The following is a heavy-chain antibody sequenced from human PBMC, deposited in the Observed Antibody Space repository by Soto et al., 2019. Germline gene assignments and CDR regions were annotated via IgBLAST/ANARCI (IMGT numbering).Heavy chain of an antibody. CDR3: AKGICEQVTWFDP. CDR2: ISDSGGTT. V-gene: IGHV3-23*01. CDR1: GFTFSSYA. Sequence: GGSLRLSCAASGFTFSSYAMNWVRQAPGKGLEWVSGISDSGGTTYYADSVKGRFTISRDNSKNTLYLQMNSLRAEDTAVYYCAKGICEQVTWFDPWGQGTLVTVSS. J-gene: IGHJ5*02. D-gene: IGHD6-13*01.